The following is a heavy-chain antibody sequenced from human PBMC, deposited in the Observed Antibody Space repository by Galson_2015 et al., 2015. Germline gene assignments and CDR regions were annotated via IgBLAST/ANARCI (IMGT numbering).Heavy chain of an antibody. CDR1: GYTFSGYY. CDR3: ARSHNDSQSRVDWFDP. CDR2: IIPSGGST. Sequence: SVKVSCKASGYTFSGYYMHWVRQAPGQGLEWMGIIIPSGGSTSYAQKFQGRVTMTRDTSTSTVYMELSRLKSEDTAVYYCARSHNDSQSRVDWFDPSRQGTLVTVSS. J-gene: IGHJ5*02. D-gene: IGHD3-16*01. V-gene: IGHV1-46*01.